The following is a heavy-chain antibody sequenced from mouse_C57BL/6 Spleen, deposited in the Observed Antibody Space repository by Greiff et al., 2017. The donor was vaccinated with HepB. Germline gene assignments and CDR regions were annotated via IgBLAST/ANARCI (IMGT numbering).Heavy chain of an antibody. CDR2: IYPGDGDT. Sequence: VKLMESGPELVKPGASVKISCKASGYAFSSSWMNWVKQRPGKGLEWIGRIYPGDGDTNYNGKFKGKATLTADKSSSTAYMQLSSLTSEDSAVYFCARRVTTVGDYWGQGTTLTVSS. D-gene: IGHD1-1*01. CDR1: GYAFSSSW. CDR3: ARRVTTVGDY. V-gene: IGHV1-82*01. J-gene: IGHJ2*01.